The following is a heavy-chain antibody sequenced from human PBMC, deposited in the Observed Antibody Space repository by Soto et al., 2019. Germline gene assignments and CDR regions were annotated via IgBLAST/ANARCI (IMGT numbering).Heavy chain of an antibody. V-gene: IGHV3-30*18. CDR2: ISYDGSNK. Sequence: QVQLVESGGGVVQPGRSLRLSCAASGFTFSSYGMHWVRQAPGKGLEWVAVISYDGSNKYYADSVKGRFTISRDNSKNTLYLQMNSLRAEDTAVYYCAKGFLGSSLSDYWGQGTLVTVSS. CDR3: AKGFLGSSLSDY. CDR1: GFTFSSYG. J-gene: IGHJ4*02. D-gene: IGHD6-6*01.